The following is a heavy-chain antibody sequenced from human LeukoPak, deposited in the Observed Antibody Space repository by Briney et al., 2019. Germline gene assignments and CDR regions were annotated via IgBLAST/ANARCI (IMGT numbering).Heavy chain of an antibody. V-gene: IGHV3-30*02. CDR2: IRYDGSNE. Sequence: PGGSLRLSCAASGFTFSGYGMHWVRQAPGKGLEWVAFIRYDGSNEYYADSVKGRFTISRDNSKNTLYLQMNSLRAEDTAVYYCAKGGVNSSGYQRLDYFDYWGQGTLVTVSS. D-gene: IGHD3-22*01. CDR1: GFTFSGYG. J-gene: IGHJ4*02. CDR3: AKGGVNSSGYQRLDYFDY.